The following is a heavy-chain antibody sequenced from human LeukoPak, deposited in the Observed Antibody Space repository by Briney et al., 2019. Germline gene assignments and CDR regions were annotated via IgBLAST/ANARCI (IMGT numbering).Heavy chain of an antibody. J-gene: IGHJ4*02. CDR1: GFRFQYYW. CDR2: IKEDGTKK. V-gene: IGHV3-7*03. CDR3: VRGGWELDY. D-gene: IGHD4-23*01. Sequence: PGGSLRLSCAVSGFRFQYYWMAWVRQAPGMGLEWVAHIKEDGTKKFYVDSVRGRFTISQDDANNPLYLQMSSLRDEDTAKYYCVRGGWELDYWGQGTLVTVSS.